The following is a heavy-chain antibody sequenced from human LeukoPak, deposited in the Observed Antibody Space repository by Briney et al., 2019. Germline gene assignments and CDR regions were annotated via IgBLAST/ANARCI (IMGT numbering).Heavy chain of an antibody. CDR2: IYSSGTT. CDR1: GGSISSFY. J-gene: IGHJ4*02. CDR3: AGQRYYFDY. Sequence: SETLSLTCTVSGGSISSFYWSWIRQPAGKGLEWIGRIYSSGTTNYNPSLKSRVTMSVDTSKNQFSPKLSSVTAADTAVYYCAGQRYYFDYWGQGNLVTVSS. V-gene: IGHV4-4*07.